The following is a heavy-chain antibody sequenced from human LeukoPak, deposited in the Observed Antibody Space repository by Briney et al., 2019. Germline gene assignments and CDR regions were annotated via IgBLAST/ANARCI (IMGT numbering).Heavy chain of an antibody. CDR2: IYPDDSDT. D-gene: IGHD4/OR15-4a*01. Sequence: GESLKLPCKGSGYRFSTYWIAWVRQMPGKGLEYMGVIYPDDSDTIYSPSFQGQVTISVDRSISTAYLQWSSLNVSDTAVYFCARLLTTYFDFWGQGALVTVS. CDR3: ARLLTTYFDF. CDR1: GYRFSTYW. J-gene: IGHJ4*02. V-gene: IGHV5-51*01.